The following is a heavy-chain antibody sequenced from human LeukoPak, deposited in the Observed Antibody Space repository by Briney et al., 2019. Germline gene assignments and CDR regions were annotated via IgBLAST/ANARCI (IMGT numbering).Heavy chain of an antibody. V-gene: IGHV4-61*02. J-gene: IGHJ5*02. D-gene: IGHD1-1*01. CDR2: IYTSGST. Sequence: SETLSLTCTVSGGSISSGSYYWSWIRQPAGKGLEWIGRIYTSGSTNYNPSLKSRVTISVDTSENQFSLKLSSVTAADTAVYYCARLGAGTTRWAPFDPWGQGTLVTVSS. CDR1: GGSISSGSYY. CDR3: ARLGAGTTRWAPFDP.